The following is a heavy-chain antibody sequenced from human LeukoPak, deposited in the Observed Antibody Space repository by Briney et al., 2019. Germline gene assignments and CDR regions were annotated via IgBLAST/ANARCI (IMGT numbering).Heavy chain of an antibody. Sequence: GGSLRLSCTASGFPFIEYSMNWVRKAPGKGLEGISYIGIDSGNTKYADSVRGRFTIAADKAKNSLYLQMNSLRVEDTAVYYCASDHNYAFDNWGQGTLVSVAS. CDR3: ASDHNYAFDN. CDR2: IGIDSGNT. CDR1: GFPFIEYS. V-gene: IGHV3-48*01. J-gene: IGHJ4*02. D-gene: IGHD1-1*01.